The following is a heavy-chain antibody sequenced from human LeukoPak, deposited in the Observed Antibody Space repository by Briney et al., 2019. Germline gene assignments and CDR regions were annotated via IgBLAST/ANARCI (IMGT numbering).Heavy chain of an antibody. CDR1: GYTFTSYD. V-gene: IGHV1-8*01. J-gene: IGHJ5*02. CDR3: ARGRHPVRRKYSSSWYGGNWFDH. D-gene: IGHD6-13*01. CDR2: MNPNSGNT. Sequence: GASVKVSCKASGYTFTSYDINWVRQATGQGLEWMGWMNPNSGNTGYAQKFQGRVTMTRNTSISTAYMEPSSLRSEHTAVYHCARGRHPVRRKYSSSWYGGNWFDHWGQGTLVTVSS.